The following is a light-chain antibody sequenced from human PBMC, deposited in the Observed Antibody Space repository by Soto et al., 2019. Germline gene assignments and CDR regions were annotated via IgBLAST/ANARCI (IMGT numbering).Light chain of an antibody. V-gene: IGLV2-14*01. CDR2: EVN. J-gene: IGLJ1*01. CDR3: SSYTTSSTYV. CDR1: SSDIGGYNY. Sequence: QSALTQPASVSGSPGQSITISCTGTSSDIGGYNYVSWYQQHPGKAPKVMIHEVNNRPSGVSDRFSGSKSGNTASLTISGLQAEDEADYYCSSYTTSSTYVFGTGNKLTVL.